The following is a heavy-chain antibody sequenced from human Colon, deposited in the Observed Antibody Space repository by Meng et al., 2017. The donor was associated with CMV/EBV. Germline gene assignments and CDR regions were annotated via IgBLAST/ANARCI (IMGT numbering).Heavy chain of an antibody. J-gene: IGHJ4*02. CDR1: GFTFSSYA. CDR3: AKGYCTNGVCWFDY. Sequence: GESPKISCAAPGFTFSSYAMSWVRQAPGKGLEWVSTISGSGGTTYYADSVKGRFTISRDNSKNTLYLQMNSLRAEGTAVYYCAKGYCTNGVCWFDYWGQGTLVTVSS. D-gene: IGHD2-8*01. V-gene: IGHV3-23*01. CDR2: ISGSGGTT.